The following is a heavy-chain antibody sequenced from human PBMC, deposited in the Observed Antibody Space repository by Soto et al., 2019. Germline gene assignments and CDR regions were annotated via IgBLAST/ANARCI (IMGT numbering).Heavy chain of an antibody. J-gene: IGHJ4*02. Sequence: GGSLRLSCAASGFTFSDYYMSWIRQAPGKGLEWVSYISSSVSTIYYADSVKGRFTISRDNAKNSLYLQMNSLRAEDTAVYYCTSDAQYYDFWSGYGYWGQGTLVTVSS. CDR2: ISSSVSTI. CDR3: TSDAQYYDFWSGYGY. D-gene: IGHD3-3*01. V-gene: IGHV3-11*01. CDR1: GFTFSDYY.